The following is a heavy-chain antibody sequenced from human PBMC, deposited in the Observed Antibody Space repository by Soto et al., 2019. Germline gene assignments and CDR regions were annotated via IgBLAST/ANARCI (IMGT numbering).Heavy chain of an antibody. J-gene: IGHJ4*02. Sequence: ASVNVSCKASGYTFSSYGITWVRQAPGQGLEWLGISAYSGDTNYAQTVQGRATMTTDTSTSTAYMELRSLRSDDTAVYYCARVEDYFDSSGYAHWGQGTLVTVSS. D-gene: IGHD3-22*01. V-gene: IGHV1-18*01. CDR2: ISAYSGDT. CDR3: ARVEDYFDSSGYAH. CDR1: GYTFSSYG.